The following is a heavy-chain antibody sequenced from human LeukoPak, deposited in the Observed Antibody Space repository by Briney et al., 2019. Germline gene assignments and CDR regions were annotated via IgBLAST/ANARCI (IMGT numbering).Heavy chain of an antibody. CDR1: GGSFSGYY. Sequence: SETLSLTCAVYGGSFSGYYWSWIRQPPGKGLEWIGEINHSGSTNYNPSLKSRVTISVDTSKNQFSLKLSSVTAADTAVYYCAREGVGGSGSYYRDWGQGTLVTVSS. CDR2: INHSGST. CDR3: AREGVGGSGSYYRD. J-gene: IGHJ4*02. D-gene: IGHD3-10*01. V-gene: IGHV4-34*01.